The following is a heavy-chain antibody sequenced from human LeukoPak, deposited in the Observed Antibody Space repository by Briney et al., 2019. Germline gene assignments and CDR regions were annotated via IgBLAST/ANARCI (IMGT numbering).Heavy chain of an antibody. J-gene: IGHJ4*02. Sequence: GGSLRLSCAASGFTFSSYEMNWVRQAPGKGLEWVSYISSSGSTIYYADSVKGRFTISRDNAKNSLYLQMNSLRAEDTAVYYCARGDSSGYYPSPYYSDYWGQGTLVTVSS. V-gene: IGHV3-48*03. CDR3: ARGDSSGYYPSPYYSDY. D-gene: IGHD3-22*01. CDR2: ISSSGSTI. CDR1: GFTFSSYE.